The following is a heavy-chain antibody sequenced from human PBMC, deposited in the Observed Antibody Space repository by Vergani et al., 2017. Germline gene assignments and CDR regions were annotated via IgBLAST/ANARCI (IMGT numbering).Heavy chain of an antibody. V-gene: IGHV3-73*01. CDR3: TKTAIFGVVPMDV. CDR1: GFTFSSYG. D-gene: IGHD3-3*01. CDR2: IRSKANSYAT. Sequence: VQLVESGGGVVQPGRSLRLSCAASGFTFSSYGMHWVRQAPGKGLEWVGRIRSKANSYATAYAASVKGRFTISRDDSKNTAYLQMNSRKTEDTAVYYCTKTAIFGVVPMDVWGKGTTVTVSS. J-gene: IGHJ6*03.